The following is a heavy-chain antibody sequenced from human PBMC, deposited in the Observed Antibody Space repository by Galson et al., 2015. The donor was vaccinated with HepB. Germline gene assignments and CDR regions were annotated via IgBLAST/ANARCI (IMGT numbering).Heavy chain of an antibody. D-gene: IGHD1-26*01. V-gene: IGHV3-30*18. CDR1: GFTFSSYG. CDR2: ISYDGSNK. Sequence: SLRLSCAASGFTFSSYGMHWVRQAPGKGLEWVAVISYDGSNKYYADSVKGRFTISRDNSKNTLYLQMNSLRAEDTAVYYCAKDARHWELLRRSAAFEIWGQGTMVTVSS. J-gene: IGHJ3*02. CDR3: AKDARHWELLRRSAAFEI.